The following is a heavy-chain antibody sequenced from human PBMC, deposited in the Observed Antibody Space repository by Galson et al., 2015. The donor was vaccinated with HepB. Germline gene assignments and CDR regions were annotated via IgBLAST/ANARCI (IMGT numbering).Heavy chain of an antibody. V-gene: IGHV1-24*01. CDR2: FDPEDGET. J-gene: IGHJ2*01. CDR1: GYTLTELS. D-gene: IGHD6-13*01. Sequence: SVKVSCKVSGYTLTELSMHWMRQAPGKGLEWMGGFDPEDGETIYAQKFQGRVTMTEDTSTDTAYMELCSLRSEDTAVYYCATEARYSSSWYLGYFDLWGRGTLVTVSS. CDR3: ATEARYSSSWYLGYFDL.